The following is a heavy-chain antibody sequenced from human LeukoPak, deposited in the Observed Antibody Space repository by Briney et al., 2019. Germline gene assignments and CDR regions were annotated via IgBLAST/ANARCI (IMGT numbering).Heavy chain of an antibody. J-gene: IGHJ4*02. V-gene: IGHV3-23*01. CDR3: AKGGWLEY. CDR2: ISVIGGST. Sequence: GGSLRLSCAASGFTFSTNDMSWVRQPPGKGLEGVSAISVIGGSTYYADSVKGRFTSSRDNSKNTLSLQMNSLRAEDTAVYYCAKGGWLEYWGQGTLVTVSS. D-gene: IGHD6-19*01. CDR1: GFTFSTND.